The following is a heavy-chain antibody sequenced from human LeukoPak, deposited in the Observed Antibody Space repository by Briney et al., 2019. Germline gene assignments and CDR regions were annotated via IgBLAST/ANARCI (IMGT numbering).Heavy chain of an antibody. V-gene: IGHV4-4*07. Sequence: SETLSLTCTVSGGSISSYYWSWIRQPAGKGLEWIGRIYTSGSTNYNPSLKSRVTMSVDTSKNQFSLKLNSVTAADTAVYYCARNRYYYGSGNYGVPNWFDPWGQGTLVTVSS. CDR3: ARNRYYYGSGNYGVPNWFDP. CDR2: IYTSGST. D-gene: IGHD3-10*01. CDR1: GGSISSYY. J-gene: IGHJ5*02.